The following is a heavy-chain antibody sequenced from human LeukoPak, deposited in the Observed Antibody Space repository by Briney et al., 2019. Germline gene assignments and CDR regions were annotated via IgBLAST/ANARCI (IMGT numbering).Heavy chain of an antibody. D-gene: IGHD3-10*01. CDR2: ITSTGGST. V-gene: IGHV3-23*01. CDR3: GNRGPDYYYDY. J-gene: IGHJ4*02. Sequence: GRSLRLSCAASGFTFSSYAMSWVRQAPGKGLEWVSAITSTGGSTYYADSVRGRFTISRDNSKNTLYLQMNSLRAEDTAVYYCGNRGPDYYYDYWGQGTLVTVSS. CDR1: GFTFSSYA.